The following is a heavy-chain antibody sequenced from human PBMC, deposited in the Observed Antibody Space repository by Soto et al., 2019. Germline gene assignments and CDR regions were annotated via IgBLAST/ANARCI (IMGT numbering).Heavy chain of an antibody. CDR2: ISSSSSYI. D-gene: IGHD3-10*02. Sequence: GGSLRLSCAASGFTFSSYSMNWVRQAPGKGLEWVSSISSSSSYIYYADSVKGRFTISRDYAKNSLYLQMNSLRAEDTAVYYCATSYVSVGAFDIWGQGTMVTVSS. CDR1: GFTFSSYS. J-gene: IGHJ3*02. V-gene: IGHV3-21*01. CDR3: ATSYVSVGAFDI.